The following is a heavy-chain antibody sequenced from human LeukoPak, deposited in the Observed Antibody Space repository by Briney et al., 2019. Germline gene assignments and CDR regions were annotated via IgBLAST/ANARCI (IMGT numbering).Heavy chain of an antibody. CDR2: FDPEDGET. Sequence: ASVKVSCKVSGYTLTELSMHWVRQAPGKGLEWMGGFDPEDGETIYAQKFQGRVTMTEDTSTDTAYMELSSLRSEDTAVYYCATNLGRDIVVVPAALWGQGTLVTVSS. V-gene: IGHV1-24*01. CDR3: ATNLGRDIVVVPAAL. J-gene: IGHJ4*02. CDR1: GYTLTELS. D-gene: IGHD2-2*01.